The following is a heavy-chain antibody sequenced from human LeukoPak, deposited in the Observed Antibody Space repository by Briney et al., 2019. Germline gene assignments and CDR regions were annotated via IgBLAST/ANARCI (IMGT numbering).Heavy chain of an antibody. CDR1: GFTFSNYG. J-gene: IGHJ6*03. D-gene: IGHD6-25*01. CDR3: ARSAPAGFSYYSYYMDV. Sequence: GGSLRLSCAATGFTFSNYGRSWVRQAPGKGLEGVSSIGGSGFSSHYADSVKGRFTISRDNSKNTLYLQMNSLRAEDTAVYYCARSAPAGFSYYSYYMDVWGKGTTVTISS. V-gene: IGHV3-23*01. CDR2: IGGSGFSS.